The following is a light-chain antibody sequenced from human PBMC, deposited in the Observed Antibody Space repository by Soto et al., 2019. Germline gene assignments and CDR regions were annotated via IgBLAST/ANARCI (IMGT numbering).Light chain of an antibody. CDR1: NIGSKN. J-gene: IGLJ1*01. CDR2: RDN. CDR3: QVWDSSTGV. Sequence: SYELTQPLSVSVALGQTARITCGGNNIGSKNVHWYQQKPGQAPVLVIYRDNNRPSGIPERFSGSNSGNTATLTISRAQAGDEGDYYCQVWDSSTGVFGTGTKLTVL. V-gene: IGLV3-9*01.